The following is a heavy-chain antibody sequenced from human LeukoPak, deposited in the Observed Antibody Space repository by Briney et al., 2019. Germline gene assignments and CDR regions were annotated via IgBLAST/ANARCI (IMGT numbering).Heavy chain of an antibody. Sequence: GGSLRLSCAASGFTFSSYDMHWVRQGTGKGLNWVSAIGIGGATYYAGSVKGRFTISRENAKNSLHLQMNSLGPGDTAMYYCARERGSGSYGVGAFDIWGQGTMVIVSS. CDR3: ARERGSGSYGVGAFDI. CDR2: IGIGGAT. V-gene: IGHV3-13*01. CDR1: GFTFSSYD. D-gene: IGHD1-26*01. J-gene: IGHJ3*02.